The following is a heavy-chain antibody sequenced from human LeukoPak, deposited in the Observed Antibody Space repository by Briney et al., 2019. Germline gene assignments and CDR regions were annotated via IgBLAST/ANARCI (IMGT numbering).Heavy chain of an antibody. CDR3: ARDEETVAGLNGFDL. V-gene: IGHV3-21*01. D-gene: IGHD6-19*01. Sequence: PGGSLRLSCAASQFAFSSYSMNWFRQAPGKGLERVASITSGSKYIFYADSVKGRFTISRDNAENSLFLKMNSLRAEDTGVYYCARDEETVAGLNGFDLWGQGTLVTVSS. CDR1: QFAFSSYS. CDR2: ITSGSKYI. J-gene: IGHJ4*02.